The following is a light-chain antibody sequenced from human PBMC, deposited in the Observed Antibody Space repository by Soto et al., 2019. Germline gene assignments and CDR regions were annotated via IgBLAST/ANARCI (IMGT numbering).Light chain of an antibody. CDR2: AAS. Sequence: DIQMTQSPSSLSASVGDRVTITCRASQSISSYLNWYQQKPGKAPKLLIYAASSLQSGVPSRFSGSGSGPEFTLTISSLQPEDFATYYCQQYNSYSWTFGQGTKVDIK. J-gene: IGKJ1*01. CDR1: QSISSY. CDR3: QQYNSYSWT. V-gene: IGKV1-39*01.